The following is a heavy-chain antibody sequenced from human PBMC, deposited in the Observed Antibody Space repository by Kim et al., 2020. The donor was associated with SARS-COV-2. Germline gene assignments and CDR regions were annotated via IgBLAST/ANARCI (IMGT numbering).Heavy chain of an antibody. CDR1: GYTFTSYA. V-gene: IGHV1-3*01. CDR2: INAGNGNT. D-gene: IGHD3-22*01. Sequence: ASVKVSCKASGYTFTSYAMHWVRQAPGQRLEWMGWINAGNGNTKYSQKFQGRVTITRDTSASTAYMELSSLRSEDTAVYYCARGPYYYDSSGYWGSDYWGQGTLVTVSS. J-gene: IGHJ4*02. CDR3: ARGPYYYDSSGYWGSDY.